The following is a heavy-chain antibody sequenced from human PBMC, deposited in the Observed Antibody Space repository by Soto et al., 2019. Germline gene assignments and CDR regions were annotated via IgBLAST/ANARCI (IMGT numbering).Heavy chain of an antibody. CDR2: ISGSGGST. Sequence: GGSLRLSCAASGFTFSSYAMSWVRQAPGEGLEWVSAISGSGGSTYYADSVEGRFTISRDNSKNTLYLQMNSLIAEDTAMYYCASNSGYASGYDYYYGMDVWGQGTTVTVSS. CDR3: ASNSGYASGYDYYYGMDV. V-gene: IGHV3-23*01. D-gene: IGHD5-12*01. J-gene: IGHJ6*02. CDR1: GFTFSSYA.